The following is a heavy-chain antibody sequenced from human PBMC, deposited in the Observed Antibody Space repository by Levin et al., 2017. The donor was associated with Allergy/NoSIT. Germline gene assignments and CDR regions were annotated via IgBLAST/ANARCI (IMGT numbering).Heavy chain of an antibody. V-gene: IGHV2-70*04. CDR2: IDWDDDK. D-gene: IGHD3-22*01. J-gene: IGHJ4*02. Sequence: SGPTLVKPTQTLTLTCTFSGFSLSTSGMRVSWIRQPPGKALEWLARIDWDDDKFYSTSLKTRLTISKDTSKNQVVLTMTNMDPVDTATYYCARSSDSGAYYPGPFDYWGQGTLVTVSS. CDR3: ARSSDSGAYYPGPFDY. CDR1: GFSLSTSGMR.